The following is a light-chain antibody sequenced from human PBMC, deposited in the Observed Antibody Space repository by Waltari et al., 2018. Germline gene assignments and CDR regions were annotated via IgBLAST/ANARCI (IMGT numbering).Light chain of an antibody. CDR3: QQSYFTPRGN. Sequence: AIRMTQSPSSFSASTGDRVTITCRASQGISSYLAWYQQKPGKAPKLLIYAASRLHRGVPSRFSGSGSGTDFTLTISRLQPEDFATYYCQQSYFTPRGNFGPGTRVDL. CDR1: QGISSY. J-gene: IGKJ3*01. CDR2: AAS. V-gene: IGKV1-8*01.